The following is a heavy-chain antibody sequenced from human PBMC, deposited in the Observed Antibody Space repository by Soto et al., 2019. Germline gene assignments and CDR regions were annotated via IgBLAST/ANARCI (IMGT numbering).Heavy chain of an antibody. V-gene: IGHV3-30*18. CDR3: AKDLGGSGSLHY. D-gene: IGHD3-10*01. J-gene: IGHJ4*02. Sequence: GGSLRLSCAASGFTFSTYGIHWVRQAPGKGLEWVSVISYDGSNKYYADSAKGRFTISRDNSKNTLYLQMNRLGVEDTAVYYCAKDLGGSGSLHYWGQGTRVTVSS. CDR2: ISYDGSNK. CDR1: GFTFSTYG.